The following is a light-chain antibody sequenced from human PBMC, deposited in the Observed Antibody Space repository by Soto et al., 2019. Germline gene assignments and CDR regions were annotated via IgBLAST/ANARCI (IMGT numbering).Light chain of an antibody. CDR3: QQRSNWQFT. Sequence: EIVLTQSPATLSLSPGERATLSCRASQSVSSYLAWYQQKPGQAPRLLIYDASNRATGIPARFSGSGSGTAFTLTISSLAPEDFAVYYCQQRSNWQFTFGPGTKVDIK. J-gene: IGKJ3*01. V-gene: IGKV3-11*01. CDR1: QSVSSY. CDR2: DAS.